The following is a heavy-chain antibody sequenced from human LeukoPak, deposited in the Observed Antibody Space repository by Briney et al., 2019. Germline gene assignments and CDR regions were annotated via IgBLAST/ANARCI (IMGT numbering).Heavy chain of an antibody. D-gene: IGHD1-26*01. J-gene: IGHJ4*02. CDR1: GGSISSGGYS. CDR3: ARGGATGLLFDY. Sequence: SSETLSLTCAVSGGSISSGGYSWSWIRQPPGKGLEWIGYIYHSGSTYYNPSLKSRVTISVDRSKNQFSLKLSSVTAADTAVYYCARGGATGLLFDYWGQGTLVTVSS. CDR2: IYHSGST. V-gene: IGHV4-30-2*01.